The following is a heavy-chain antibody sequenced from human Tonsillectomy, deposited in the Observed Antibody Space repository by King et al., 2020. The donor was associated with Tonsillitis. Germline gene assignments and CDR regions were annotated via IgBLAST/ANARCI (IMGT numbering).Heavy chain of an antibody. Sequence: QLVQSGAEVKKTGESLKISCKGSGYSFTTHWIAWVRQMPGKGLEWMGIIYPGDSDTRYSPSFQGQVTISADKSISTAYLQWSSLKASDTAMYYCARLRGRYDYYYYGMDVWGQGTTVTVSS. D-gene: IGHD6-19*01. V-gene: IGHV5-51*01. J-gene: IGHJ6*02. CDR3: ARLRGRYDYYYYGMDV. CDR1: GYSFTTHW. CDR2: IYPGDSDT.